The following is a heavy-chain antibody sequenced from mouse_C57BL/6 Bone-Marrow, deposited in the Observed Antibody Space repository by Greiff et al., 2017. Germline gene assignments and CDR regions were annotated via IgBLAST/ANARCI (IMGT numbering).Heavy chain of an antibody. CDR1: GYAFSSSW. V-gene: IGHV1-82*01. CDR3: ARKGDGPLDY. D-gene: IGHD6-1*01. CDR2: IYPGDGDT. Sequence: QVQLQQSGPELVKPGASVKISCKASGYAFSSSWMNWVKQRPGKGLEWIGRIYPGDGDTNYNGKFKGKATLTADKSSSTAYMQLSSLTSEDSAVXFCARKGDGPLDYWGQGTTLTVSS. J-gene: IGHJ2*01.